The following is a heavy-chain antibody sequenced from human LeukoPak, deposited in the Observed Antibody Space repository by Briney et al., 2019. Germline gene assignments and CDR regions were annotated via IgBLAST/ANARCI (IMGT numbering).Heavy chain of an antibody. V-gene: IGHV3-7*01. CDR2: IKQDGSEK. Sequence: PGGSLRLSCAASVFTCSSYWMSWVRQAPGKGLEWVANIKQDGSEKYYVDSVKGRFTISRDNAKNSLYLQMNSLRAEDTAVYYCARDPRSGSVTTDFDYWGQGTLVTVSS. J-gene: IGHJ4*02. CDR3: ARDPRSGSVTTDFDY. D-gene: IGHD1-26*01. CDR1: VFTCSSYW.